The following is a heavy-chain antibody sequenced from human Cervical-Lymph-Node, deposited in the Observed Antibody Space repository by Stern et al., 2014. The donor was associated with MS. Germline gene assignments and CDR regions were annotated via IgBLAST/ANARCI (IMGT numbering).Heavy chain of an antibody. Sequence: QITLKESGPTLVKPTQTLTLTCTFSGFSLRTRGVGVGWIRQPPGKALEWPALIYWDDDKRYSPSLKSRLTVTKDTSKKQVVLTMTNMDPVDTATYYCAREPISCRSISCFDFWGQGTLVAVSS. CDR2: IYWDDDK. D-gene: IGHD2-2*01. CDR1: GFSLRTRGVG. V-gene: IGHV2-5*02. J-gene: IGHJ4*02. CDR3: AREPISCRSISCFDF.